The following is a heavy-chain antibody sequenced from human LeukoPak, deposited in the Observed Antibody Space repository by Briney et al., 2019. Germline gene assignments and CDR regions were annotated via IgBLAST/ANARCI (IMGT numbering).Heavy chain of an antibody. V-gene: IGHV1-2*02. Sequence: ASVKVCCKASGYTFTDYFLHWVRQVPGQGLEWVGCINVYIGGAHYAQKFQGRLSVTRDTSINTLYMELNSLRSDDTAVYYCARDILGRSNGGSNYFGMEVWGQGTTVTVSS. CDR3: ARDILGRSNGGSNYFGMEV. J-gene: IGHJ6*02. D-gene: IGHD2-15*01. CDR2: INVYIGGA. CDR1: GYTFTDYF.